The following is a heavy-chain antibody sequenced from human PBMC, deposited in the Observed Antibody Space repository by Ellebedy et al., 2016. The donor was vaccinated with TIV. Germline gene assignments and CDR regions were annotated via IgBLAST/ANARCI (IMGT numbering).Heavy chain of an antibody. V-gene: IGHV3-66*01. CDR3: ARDHRSLSDY. CDR1: GFTVSSNY. Sequence: PGGSLRLFCAASGFTVSSNYMSWVRQAPGKGLEWVSVIYSGGSTYYADSVKGRFTISRDNSKNTLYLQKNSRRAEDTAVYYCARDHRSLSDYWGQGTLVTVSS. J-gene: IGHJ4*02. CDR2: IYSGGST. D-gene: IGHD3-16*02.